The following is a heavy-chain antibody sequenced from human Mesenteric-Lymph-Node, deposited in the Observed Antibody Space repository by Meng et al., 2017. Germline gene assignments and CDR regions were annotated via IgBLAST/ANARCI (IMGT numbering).Heavy chain of an antibody. D-gene: IGHD3-16*02. Sequence: HVQLVQSGTEVKKPGASVKVSCKSSAYTFIIYDNHWVRQPTGQGLEWMGWMNPNSGDTGYAQKFQGRVTITRDTSIDTAYMELSNLRSEDTAVYYCASLYYDYLWGSYRFHWGQGTLVTVSS. CDR3: ASLYYDYLWGSYRFH. V-gene: IGHV1-8*03. CDR2: MNPNSGDT. CDR1: AYTFIIYD. J-gene: IGHJ4*02.